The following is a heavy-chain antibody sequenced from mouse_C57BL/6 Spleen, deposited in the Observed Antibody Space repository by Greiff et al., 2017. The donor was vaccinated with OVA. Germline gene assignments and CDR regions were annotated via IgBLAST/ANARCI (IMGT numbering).Heavy chain of an antibody. CDR3: ARDYDEEAFAY. Sequence: QVQLQQSGPELVKPGASVKISCKASGYAFSSSWMNWVKQRPGKGLEWIGRIYPGDGDTNYNGKFKGKATLTADKSSSTAYMQLSSLTSEDSAVYFCARDYDEEAFAYWGQGTLVTVSA. D-gene: IGHD2-4*01. V-gene: IGHV1-82*01. J-gene: IGHJ3*01. CDR2: IYPGDGDT. CDR1: GYAFSSSW.